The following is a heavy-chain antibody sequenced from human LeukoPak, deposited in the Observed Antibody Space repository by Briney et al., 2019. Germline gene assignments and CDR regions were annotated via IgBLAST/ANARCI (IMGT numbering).Heavy chain of an antibody. D-gene: IGHD5-18*01. V-gene: IGHV3-23*01. J-gene: IGHJ4*02. CDR3: AKDFGGDSYGPKEYYFDY. CDR1: GFTFSSYA. Sequence: PGGTLRLSCAASGFTFSSYAMSWVRQAPGKGLEWVSAISGSGGSTYYADSVKGRFTISRDNSKNTLSLQMNSLRAEDTAVYYCAKDFGGDSYGPKEYYFDYWGQGTLVTVSS. CDR2: ISGSGGST.